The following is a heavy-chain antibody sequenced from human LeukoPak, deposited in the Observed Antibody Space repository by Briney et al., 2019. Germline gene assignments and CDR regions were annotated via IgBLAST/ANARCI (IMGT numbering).Heavy chain of an antibody. CDR2: IKQDGSEK. CDR3: ARANVVTKHAFNI. CDR1: GFTFSSYW. J-gene: IGHJ3*02. Sequence: PGGSLRLSCAASGFTFSSYWMSWVRQAPGKGLEWVANIKQDGSEKYYVDSVKGRFTISRDNAKNSLYLQMNSLRAEDTAVYYCARANVVTKHAFNIWGQGTMVTVSS. V-gene: IGHV3-7*01. D-gene: IGHD3-22*01.